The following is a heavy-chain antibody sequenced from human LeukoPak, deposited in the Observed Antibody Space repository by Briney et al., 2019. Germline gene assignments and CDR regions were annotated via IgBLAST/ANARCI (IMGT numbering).Heavy chain of an antibody. V-gene: IGHV1-24*01. CDR1: GYTLTELS. J-gene: IGHJ4*02. CDR2: FDPEDGET. Sequence: ASVKVSCKVSGYTLTELSMHWVRQAPGKGLEWMGGFDPEDGETIYAQKFQGRVTMTEDTSTDTAYMELSSLRSEDTAVYYCARVGSSYYGSGSYGYWGQGTLVTVSS. D-gene: IGHD3-10*01. CDR3: ARVGSSYYGSGSYGY.